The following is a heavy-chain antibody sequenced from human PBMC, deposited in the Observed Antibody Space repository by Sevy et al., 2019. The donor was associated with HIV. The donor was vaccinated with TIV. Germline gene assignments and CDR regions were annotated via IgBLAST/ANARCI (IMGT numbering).Heavy chain of an antibody. J-gene: IGHJ4*02. CDR2: MWYDGNNK. V-gene: IGHV3-33*01. Sequence: GSLRLSCTASGFTFSNFGIHWVHQAPGKGLQWVALMWYDGNNKYYADSVKGRFTISRDSSKNTVYLQMNNLRAEDTAMYYCARGPSLIVAGAAGYLDYWGQGTLVTVSS. CDR3: ARGPSLIVAGAAGYLDY. D-gene: IGHD2-21*01. CDR1: GFTFSNFG.